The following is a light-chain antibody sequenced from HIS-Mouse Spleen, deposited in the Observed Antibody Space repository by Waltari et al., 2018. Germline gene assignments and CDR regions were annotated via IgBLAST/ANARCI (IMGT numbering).Light chain of an antibody. CDR1: SSDVGGYNY. CDR2: DVS. CDR3: CSYAGSYTWV. J-gene: IGLJ3*02. V-gene: IGLV2-11*01. Sequence: QSALTQPRSVSGSPGQSVTISCTGTSSDVGGYNYVSWYQQHPGKAPKLMIYDVSKRPAGVPDRFPGSKSGNTASLTISGLQAEDDADYYCCSYAGSYTWVFGGGTKLTVL.